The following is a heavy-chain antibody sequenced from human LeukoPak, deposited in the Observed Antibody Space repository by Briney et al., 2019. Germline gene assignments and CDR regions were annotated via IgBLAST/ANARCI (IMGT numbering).Heavy chain of an antibody. Sequence: SQTLSPTRAVYGGSFSGSYWSWIRHPPGKGLEWMGENNHSGNSNYDPAIKRLTTISVDSSNTQFPLKLSSGTAADTAVYYWTRKGAFGGANTPIDYWGQGTLVTVSS. CDR2: NNHSGNS. CDR1: GGSFSGSY. D-gene: IGHD3-10*01. V-gene: IGHV4-34*01. CDR3: TRKGAFGGANTPIDY. J-gene: IGHJ4*02.